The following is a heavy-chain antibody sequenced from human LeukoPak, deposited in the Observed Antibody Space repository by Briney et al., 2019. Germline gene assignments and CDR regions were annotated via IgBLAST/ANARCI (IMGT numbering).Heavy chain of an antibody. D-gene: IGHD4-11*01. CDR3: ARAARNAYDY. J-gene: IGHJ4*02. V-gene: IGHV3-30*02. Sequence: GGSLRLSCAASGFTFSSYGMHWVRQAPGKGLEWVAFIRYDGSKKYYADSVKGRFTISRDNSKNTLYLQMNSLRAEDTAVYYCARAARNAYDYWGQGTLVTVSS. CDR1: GFTFSSYG. CDR2: IRYDGSKK.